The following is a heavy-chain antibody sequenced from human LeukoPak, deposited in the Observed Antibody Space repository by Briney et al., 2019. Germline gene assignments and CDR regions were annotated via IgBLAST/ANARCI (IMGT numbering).Heavy chain of an antibody. CDR2: INAGNGNT. CDR1: GYTFTSYA. CDR3: ARLTYYYDSSGQNWFDP. Sequence: ASVTVSCKASGYTFTSYAMHWVRQAPGQRLEWMGWINAGNGNTKYSQKFQGRVTITRDTSASTAYMELSSLRSEDTAVYYCARLTYYYDSSGQNWFDPGGQGTLVTVSS. J-gene: IGHJ5*02. D-gene: IGHD3-22*01. V-gene: IGHV1-3*01.